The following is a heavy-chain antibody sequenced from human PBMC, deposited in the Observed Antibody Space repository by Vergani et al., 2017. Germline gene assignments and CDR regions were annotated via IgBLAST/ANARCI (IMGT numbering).Heavy chain of an antibody. D-gene: IGHD3-22*01. CDR2: ISSSSSTI. CDR1: GFTFSSYS. J-gene: IGHJ6*03. Sequence: EVQLVESGGGLVQPGGSLRLSCAASGFTFSSYSMNWVRQATGKGLEWVSYISSSSSTIYYADSVKGRFTISRYNAKNSLYLQMNSLRDEDTAVYYCARDVVVIIGNYYYYYMDVWGKGTTVTVSS. CDR3: ARDVVVIIGNYYYYYMDV. V-gene: IGHV3-48*02.